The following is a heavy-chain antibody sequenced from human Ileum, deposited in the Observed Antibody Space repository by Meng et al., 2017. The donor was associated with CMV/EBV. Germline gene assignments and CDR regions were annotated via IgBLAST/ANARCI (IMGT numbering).Heavy chain of an antibody. CDR2: IRSKAKKDVT. V-gene: IGHV3-73*01. CDR3: TRSPAGGTSSDYGLDV. CDR1: GITLNGFA. D-gene: IGHD4-23*01. J-gene: IGHJ6*02. Sequence: GGSLKISCAASGITLNGFAIHWVRQASGKGLEWVGRIRSKAKKDVTTYGELMRGRFSISRDDSKNTAFLQMNSLKIEDTAVYYCTRSPAGGTSSDYGLDVWGHGTTVTVSS.